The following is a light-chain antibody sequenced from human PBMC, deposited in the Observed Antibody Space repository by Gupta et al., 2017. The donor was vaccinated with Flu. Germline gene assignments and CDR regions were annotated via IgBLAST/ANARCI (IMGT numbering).Light chain of an antibody. CDR1: ALPKKF. Sequence: SYELTQPPSVSVSPGQTARITCSGDALPKKFAYWYQQRSGQAPVLVIYEDSKRPSGIPERFSGSSSGTMATLTITKAQVEDEADYYCYSTDSSCNHGVFGGGTKVTVL. J-gene: IGLJ3*02. CDR3: YSTDSSCNHGV. V-gene: IGLV3-10*01. CDR2: EDS.